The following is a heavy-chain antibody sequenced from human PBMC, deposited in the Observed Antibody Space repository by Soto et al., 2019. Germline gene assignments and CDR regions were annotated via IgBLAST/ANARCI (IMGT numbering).Heavy chain of an antibody. V-gene: IGHV1-18*01. CDR1: GYTFTSYG. CDR2: INAYNGNT. Sequence: QVQLVQSGAEVKKPGASVKVSCKASGYTFTSYGISWVRQAPGQGLEWMGWINAYNGNTNYGQKFKGRVTMTTHTSTRTAYMELRSLRSDDTAVYDCARDPVAGTYFDYWGQGTLVTVSA. D-gene: IGHD6-19*01. CDR3: ARDPVAGTYFDY. J-gene: IGHJ4*02.